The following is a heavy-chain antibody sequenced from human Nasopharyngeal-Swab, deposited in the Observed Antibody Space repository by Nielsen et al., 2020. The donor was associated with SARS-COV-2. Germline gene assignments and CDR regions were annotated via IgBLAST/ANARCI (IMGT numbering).Heavy chain of an antibody. CDR1: GFSLRTYW. CDR2: IDNDGAIT. Sequence: GGSLRLSCAASGFSLRTYWMHWVRQSPGKGLLWVSRIDNDGAITNYADSVKGRFTISRDNAKNTLYLQMNSLRAEDTAVYYCARTPLGYCANGVCYIDYWGQGTLVTVSS. D-gene: IGHD2-8*01. CDR3: ARTPLGYCANGVCYIDY. V-gene: IGHV3-74*01. J-gene: IGHJ4*02.